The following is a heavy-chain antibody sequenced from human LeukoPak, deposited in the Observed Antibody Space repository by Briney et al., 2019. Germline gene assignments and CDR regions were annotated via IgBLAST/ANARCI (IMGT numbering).Heavy chain of an antibody. D-gene: IGHD6-19*01. J-gene: IGHJ6*03. CDR3: AKPGVKQWVVRIWYMDV. CDR1: GFTFSSYA. V-gene: IGHV3-23*01. Sequence: PGGSLRLSCAASGFTFSSYAMSWVRQAPGKGLEWVSAISGSGGSTYYADSVKGRFTISRDNSKNTLYLQMNSLRAEDTAVYYCAKPGVKQWVVRIWYMDVWGKGTTVTVSS. CDR2: ISGSGGST.